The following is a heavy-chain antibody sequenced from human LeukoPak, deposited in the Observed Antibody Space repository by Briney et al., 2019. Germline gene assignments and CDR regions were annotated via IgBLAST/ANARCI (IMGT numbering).Heavy chain of an antibody. J-gene: IGHJ4*02. D-gene: IGHD3-10*01. CDR2: ISWNSGTI. V-gene: IGHV3-9*01. CDR3: AKDMNYGSGSSFDY. Sequence: GGSLRLSCAASGFTFDDYTMRWVRQAPGKGLEWVSGISWNSGTIGYADSVKGRFTITRDNAKNSLYLQMNSLRGEDTALYYCAKDMNYGSGSSFDYWGQGTLVTVSS. CDR1: GFTFDDYT.